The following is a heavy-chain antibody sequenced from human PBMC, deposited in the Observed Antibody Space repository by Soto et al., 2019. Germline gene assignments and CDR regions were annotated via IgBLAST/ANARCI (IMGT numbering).Heavy chain of an antibody. Sequence: EVQLLESGGGLVQPGGSLRLSCAASGFTFSSYAMNWVRQAPGKGLEWVSVISGSGGSTYYTDSVKGRFTISRDNSKNTLYLQMNSLRAEDTAVYYCARPSSSWYFDCWGQGTLVTVSS. J-gene: IGHJ4*02. CDR3: ARPSSSWYFDC. CDR2: ISGSGGST. V-gene: IGHV3-23*01. D-gene: IGHD6-13*01. CDR1: GFTFSSYA.